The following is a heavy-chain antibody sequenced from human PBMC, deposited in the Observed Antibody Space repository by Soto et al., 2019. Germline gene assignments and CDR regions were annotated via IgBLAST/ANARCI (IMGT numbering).Heavy chain of an antibody. CDR2: IYHSGST. V-gene: IGHV4-4*02. CDR3: ARRWGEGRVDY. CDR1: GGSISSSNW. J-gene: IGHJ4*02. D-gene: IGHD3-10*01. Sequence: QVRLQESGPGLVKPSGTLSLTCAVSGGSISSSNWWSWVRQPPGKGLEWIGEIYHSGSTNYNPSLMSRVTISVDKSRNQFSLKLSSVTAADTAVYYCARRWGEGRVDYWGQGTLVTVSS.